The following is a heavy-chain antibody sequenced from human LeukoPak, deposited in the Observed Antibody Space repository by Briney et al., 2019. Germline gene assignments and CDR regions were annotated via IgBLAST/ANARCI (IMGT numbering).Heavy chain of an antibody. V-gene: IGHV3-30*02. CDR2: IRYDGSNK. CDR3: AKDPRVGATTGGY. CDR1: GFTFSSYG. Sequence: GGSLRLSCAASGFTFSSYGMHWVRQAPGKGLEWVAFIRYDGSNKYYADSVKGRFTISRDNSENTLYLQMNSLRAEDTAVYYCAKDPRVGATTGGYWGQGTLVTVSS. D-gene: IGHD1-26*01. J-gene: IGHJ4*02.